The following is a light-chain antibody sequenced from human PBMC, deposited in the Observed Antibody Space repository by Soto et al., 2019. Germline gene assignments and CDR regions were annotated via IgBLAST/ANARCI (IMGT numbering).Light chain of an antibody. Sequence: EIVLTQSPATLSVSPGERATLSCRASQSVSSSLAWYRRKPGQAPRLLIYDATNRASGVPARFSGSGSGTDFTLTISSLEPEDFAVYYCQQYGSSPLTFGGGTK. V-gene: IGKV3-11*01. CDR1: QSVSSS. CDR3: QQYGSSPLT. J-gene: IGKJ4*01. CDR2: DAT.